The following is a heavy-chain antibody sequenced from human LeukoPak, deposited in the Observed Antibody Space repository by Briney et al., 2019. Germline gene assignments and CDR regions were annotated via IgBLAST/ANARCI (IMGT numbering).Heavy chain of an antibody. J-gene: IGHJ4*02. D-gene: IGHD3-16*01. CDR2: IKQDGTEE. Sequence: GGSLRLSCAASGFTFSSYWMSWVRQAPGKGLEWVANIKQDGTEEYYVDSVKGRFIISRDNAKNSLYLQMSSLRAEDTAVYYCARVRGSYSRDYWGQGILVTVSS. V-gene: IGHV3-7*01. CDR1: GFTFSSYW. CDR3: ARVRGSYSRDY.